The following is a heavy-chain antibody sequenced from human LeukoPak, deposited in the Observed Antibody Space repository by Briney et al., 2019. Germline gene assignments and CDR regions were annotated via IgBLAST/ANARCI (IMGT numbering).Heavy chain of an antibody. V-gene: IGHV3-11*01. CDR1: GFTLSDYY. CDR2: ISSSGVTI. J-gene: IGHJ5*02. CDR3: ARATWYRFDP. Sequence: GSLRLSCAVSGFTLSDYYMSWIRQAPGKGLEWLSDISSSGVTIYYADSVKGRFTVSRDNAKNSLYLQMNSLTADDTAVYYCARATWYRFDPWGQGTLVTVSS. D-gene: IGHD1-1*01.